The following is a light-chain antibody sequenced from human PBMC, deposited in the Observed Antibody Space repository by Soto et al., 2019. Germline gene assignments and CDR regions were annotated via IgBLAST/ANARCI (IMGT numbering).Light chain of an antibody. J-gene: IGLJ1*01. CDR1: SGDVGNYNL. CDR3: CSYVGSSTSYV. CDR2: EVN. V-gene: IGLV2-23*02. Sequence: QSVLTEPASVSGYPGQSITISCTGTSGDVGNYNLVSWYQQHPGKAPRLMIYEVNKWPSGVSNRFSGSKSGNTASLTISGLQAEDEADYYCCSYVGSSTSYVFGTGTKVTVL.